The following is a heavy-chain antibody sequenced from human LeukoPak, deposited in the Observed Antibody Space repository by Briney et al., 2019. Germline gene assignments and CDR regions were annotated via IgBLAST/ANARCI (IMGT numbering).Heavy chain of an antibody. CDR2: INHSGST. Sequence: SETLSLTCAVYGGSFSGYYWSWIRQPPGKGLEWIGEINHSGSTNYNPSLKSRVTISVDTSKNQFSLKLSSVTAAGTAVYYCARVGADGSGFLFDYWGQGTLVTVSS. CDR1: GGSFSGYY. V-gene: IGHV4-34*01. CDR3: ARVGADGSGFLFDY. J-gene: IGHJ4*02. D-gene: IGHD3-10*01.